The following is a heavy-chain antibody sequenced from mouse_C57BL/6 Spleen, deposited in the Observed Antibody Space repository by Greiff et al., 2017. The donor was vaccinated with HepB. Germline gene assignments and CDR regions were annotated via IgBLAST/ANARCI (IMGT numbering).Heavy chain of an antibody. CDR1: GYTFTSYW. J-gene: IGHJ1*03. Sequence: QVQLQQPGAELVKPGASVKMSCKASGYTFTSYWITWVKQRPGQGLEWIGDIYPGSGSTNYNEKFKSKATLTVDTSSSTAYMQLSSLTSEDSAVYFCAREGYGSGNWYFDVWGTGTTVTVSS. CDR2: IYPGSGST. D-gene: IGHD1-1*01. V-gene: IGHV1-55*01. CDR3: AREGYGSGNWYFDV.